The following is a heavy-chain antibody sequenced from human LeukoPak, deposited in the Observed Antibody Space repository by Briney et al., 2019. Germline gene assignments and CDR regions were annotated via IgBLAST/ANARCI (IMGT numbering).Heavy chain of an antibody. J-gene: IGHJ6*03. CDR2: ISSSGNTI. V-gene: IGHV3-48*03. CDR3: AGSGSSTYYYYDMDV. CDR1: GFTFSNYE. D-gene: IGHD3-10*01. Sequence: GGSLRLSCAGSGFTFSNYEMNWVRQAPGKGLKWVSYISSSGNTIYYADSVKGRFTISRDNAKNSLYLQMNSLRAEDTAVYYCAGSGSSTYYYYDMDVWGKGTTVTVSS.